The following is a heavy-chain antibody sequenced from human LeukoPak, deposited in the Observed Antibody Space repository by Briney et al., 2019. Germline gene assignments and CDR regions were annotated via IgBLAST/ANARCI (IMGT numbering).Heavy chain of an antibody. CDR3: ARGLTTVSSYNWFDP. CDR1: GGSFSGYY. D-gene: IGHD4-11*01. CDR2: INHSGST. V-gene: IGHV4-34*01. J-gene: IGHJ5*02. Sequence: SETLSLTCAIYGGSFSGYYWSWIRQPPGKGLEWIGEINHSGSTNYNPSLKSRVTISVDTSKNQFSLKLSSVTAADTAVYYCARGLTTVSSYNWFDPWGQGTLVTVSS.